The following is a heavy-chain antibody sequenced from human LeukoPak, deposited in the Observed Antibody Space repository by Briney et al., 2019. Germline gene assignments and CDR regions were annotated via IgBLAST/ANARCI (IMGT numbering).Heavy chain of an antibody. J-gene: IGHJ4*02. Sequence: GGSLRLSCVGSGFTFSDAWMSWVRQAPGKGLEWVGRIKSKSDGGTINYAAPVKGRFTISRDDSRNTLYLQMNSLKTEDTAVYYCTTRRQDGWWGQGTLVTVS. V-gene: IGHV3-15*01. CDR1: GFTFSDAW. CDR3: TTRRQDGW. D-gene: IGHD2-15*01. CDR2: IKSKSDGGTI.